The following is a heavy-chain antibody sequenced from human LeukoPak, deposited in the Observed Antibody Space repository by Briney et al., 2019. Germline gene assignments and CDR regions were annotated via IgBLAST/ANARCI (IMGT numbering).Heavy chain of an antibody. J-gene: IGHJ6*04. D-gene: IGHD3-10*02. CDR1: GFTFSNYP. Sequence: GGSLRLSCAASGFTFSNYPIYWVRQAPGKGLEWVSYISSSGSTIYYADSVKGRFTIPRDNAKNSLYLQMNSLRAEDTAVYYCAELGITMIGGVWGKGTTVTISS. CDR3: AELGITMIGGV. CDR2: ISSSGSTI. V-gene: IGHV3-48*03.